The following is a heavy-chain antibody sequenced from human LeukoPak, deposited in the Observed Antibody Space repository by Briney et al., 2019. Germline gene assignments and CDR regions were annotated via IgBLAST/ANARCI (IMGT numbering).Heavy chain of an antibody. CDR3: ARERGRMASPDY. J-gene: IGHJ4*02. CDR2: ISSSSSYI. CDR1: GFTFSSYS. Sequence: GGSLRLSCAASGFTFSSYSMNWVRQAPGKGLEWVSSISSSSSYIYYADSVKGRFTISRDNAKNSLYLQMNSLRAEDTAVYYCARERGRMASPDYWGQGTLVTVSS. V-gene: IGHV3-21*01. D-gene: IGHD2-8*01.